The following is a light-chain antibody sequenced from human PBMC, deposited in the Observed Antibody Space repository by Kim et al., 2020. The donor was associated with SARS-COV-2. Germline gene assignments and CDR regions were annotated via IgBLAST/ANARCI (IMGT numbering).Light chain of an antibody. CDR3: RQYGRSTPIT. CDR2: GAA. Sequence: PGEGAPLSCRASQRVSSSYLAWYQQNPGQAPRLLIYGAASRATGSPDRFSGSGSGTDLPLTIIRLEPEDFAVYYCRQYGRSTPITFGQGTRLEIK. J-gene: IGKJ5*01. CDR1: QRVSSSY. V-gene: IGKV3-20*01.